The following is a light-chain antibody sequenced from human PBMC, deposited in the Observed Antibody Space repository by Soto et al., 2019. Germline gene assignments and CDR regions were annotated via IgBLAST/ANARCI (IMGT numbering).Light chain of an antibody. Sequence: DIQMTQSRSTLSGSVGDRVTITCRASQTISSWLAWYQQKPGKAPKLLIYKASTLKSGVSSRFSGSGSGTEFTLTISSLQPDDFATYYCQHYNSYSEAFGQGTKVDIK. CDR3: QHYNSYSEA. J-gene: IGKJ1*01. CDR1: QTISSW. V-gene: IGKV1-5*03. CDR2: KAS.